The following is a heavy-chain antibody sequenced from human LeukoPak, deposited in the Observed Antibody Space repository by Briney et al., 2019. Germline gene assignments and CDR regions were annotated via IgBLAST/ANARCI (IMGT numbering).Heavy chain of an antibody. CDR1: GGSISSYY. J-gene: IGHJ4*02. V-gene: IGHV4-4*07. D-gene: IGHD3-10*01. CDR3: ARDAKYYFGSRTYFFFEY. Sequence: PSETLSLTCTVSGGSISSYYWSWIRQPAGKGLGWIGHIYTSGTTNYNPSLKSRVTMSIDTSKNQFSLKLSSVTAADTAIYYCARDAKYYFGSRTYFFFEYWGQGTLLTVSS. CDR2: IYTSGTT.